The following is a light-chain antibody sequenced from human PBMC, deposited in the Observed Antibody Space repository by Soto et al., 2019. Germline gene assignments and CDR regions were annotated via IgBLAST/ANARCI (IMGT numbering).Light chain of an antibody. CDR1: QSVSSN. V-gene: IGKV3-15*01. J-gene: IGKJ5*01. CDR3: QQYNNWPPIT. Sequence: EVVMTHSPATLSVSPGERATLSCRASQSVSSNLAWYQQKPGQAPRLLIYGASTRATGIPARFSGSGSGTEFTLTISSLQSEDFAVYYCQQYNNWPPITFCQGTRLEIK. CDR2: GAS.